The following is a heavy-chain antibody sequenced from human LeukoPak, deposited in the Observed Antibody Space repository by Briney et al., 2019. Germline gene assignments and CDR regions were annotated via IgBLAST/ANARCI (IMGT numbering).Heavy chain of an antibody. D-gene: IGHD2-15*01. J-gene: IGHJ4*02. CDR2: MNPSSGIT. Sequence: ASVKVSCKASGYTFSGYQVHWLRQAPGQGLEWMGRMNPSSGITNYAQKFQGRVTMTRDTSINTAYLDLSALKSDDSAVYYCASRAASVTLGYWGQGTLVTVSS. CDR1: GYTFSGYQ. V-gene: IGHV1-2*06. CDR3: ASRAASVTLGY.